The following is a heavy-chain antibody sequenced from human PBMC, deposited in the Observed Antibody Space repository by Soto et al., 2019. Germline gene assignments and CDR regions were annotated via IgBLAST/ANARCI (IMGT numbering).Heavy chain of an antibody. Sequence: TSETLSLTCTVSGGSISSYYWSRIRQPPGKGLEWIGYIYYSGSTNYNPSLKSRVTISVDTSKNQFSLKLSSVTAADTAVYYCARAGSITGTTFDYWGQGTLVTVSS. V-gene: IGHV4-59*01. CDR3: ARAGSITGTTFDY. J-gene: IGHJ4*02. CDR2: IYYSGST. D-gene: IGHD1-7*01. CDR1: GGSISSYY.